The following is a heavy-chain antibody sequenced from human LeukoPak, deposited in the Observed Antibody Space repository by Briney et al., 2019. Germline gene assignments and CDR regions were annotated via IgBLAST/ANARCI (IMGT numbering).Heavy chain of an antibody. CDR3: ARGRAFVDTAMGDDY. Sequence: ASVKVSCKASGYTFTSYGISWVRQAPGQGLEWMGWISAYNGYTNYAQKLQGRVTMTTDTSTSTAYMELRSLRSDDTAAYYCARGRAFVDTAMGDDYWGQGTLVTVSS. CDR1: GYTFTSYG. CDR2: ISAYNGYT. J-gene: IGHJ4*02. D-gene: IGHD5-18*01. V-gene: IGHV1-18*01.